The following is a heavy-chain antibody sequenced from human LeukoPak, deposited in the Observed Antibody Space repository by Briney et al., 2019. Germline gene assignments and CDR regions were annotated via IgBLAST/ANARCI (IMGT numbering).Heavy chain of an antibody. Sequence: SETLSLTCTVSGGSISSYYYSWIRQPPGKGLEWIGYIYTSGSTNYNPSLKSRVTISVDTSKNQFSLKLSSVTAADTAVYYCARLAWGGSYYYYYYMDVWGKGTTVTVSS. V-gene: IGHV4-4*09. CDR2: IYTSGST. CDR1: GGSISSYY. D-gene: IGHD7-27*01. J-gene: IGHJ6*03. CDR3: ARLAWGGSYYYYYYMDV.